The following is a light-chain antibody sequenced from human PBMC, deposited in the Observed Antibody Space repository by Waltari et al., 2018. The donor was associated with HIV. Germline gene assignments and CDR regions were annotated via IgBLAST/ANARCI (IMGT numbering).Light chain of an antibody. J-gene: IGLJ2*01. CDR2: DNN. CDR3: CSYAGSGT. Sequence: QSVLTQPPSVSAAPGQKVTISCSGSSSNIGNNYVSWYQQLPGTAPKLLIYDNNKRPSGVSNRFSGSKSGNTASLTISGLQAEDEADYYCCSYAGSGTFGGGTKLTVL. V-gene: IGLV1-51*01. CDR1: SSNIGNNY.